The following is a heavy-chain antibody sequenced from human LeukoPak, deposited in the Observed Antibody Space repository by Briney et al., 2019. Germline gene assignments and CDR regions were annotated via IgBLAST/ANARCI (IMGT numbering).Heavy chain of an antibody. Sequence: ASVNLSFNASGYTFTSYGISWVRQAPGQGLEWMGWISAYNGNTNYAQKLQGRVTMTTDTSTTTAYMELRSLRSDDTAVYYCARNTWEAEAGVDYWGQGTLVTVSS. CDR1: GYTFTSYG. J-gene: IGHJ4*02. D-gene: IGHD1-26*01. CDR3: ARNTWEAEAGVDY. V-gene: IGHV1-18*01. CDR2: ISAYNGNT.